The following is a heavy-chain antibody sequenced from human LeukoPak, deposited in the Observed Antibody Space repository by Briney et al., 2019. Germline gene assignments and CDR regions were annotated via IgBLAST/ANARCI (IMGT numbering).Heavy chain of an antibody. CDR2: ISWNSGSI. CDR3: AKSITIFGVVIDAFDI. Sequence: GRSLSLSCAASGFTFDDYAMHWVRQAPGKGLEWVSGISWNSGSIGYADSVKGRFTISRDNAKNSLYLQMNSLRAEDMALYYCAKSITIFGVVIDAFDIWGQGTMVTVSS. J-gene: IGHJ3*02. D-gene: IGHD3-3*01. V-gene: IGHV3-9*03. CDR1: GFTFDDYA.